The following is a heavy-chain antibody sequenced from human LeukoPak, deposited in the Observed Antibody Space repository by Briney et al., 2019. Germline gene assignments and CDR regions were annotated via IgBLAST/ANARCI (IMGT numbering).Heavy chain of an antibody. CDR1: GFTFSSYA. J-gene: IGHJ4*02. D-gene: IGHD6-13*01. CDR3: ARAYHSVVAAAGNFDY. V-gene: IGHV3-30*04. CDR2: ISYDGSNK. Sequence: GGSLRLSCAASGFTFSSYAMHWVRQAPGKGLEWVAVISYDGSNKYYADSVKGRFTISRDNSKNTLYLQMNSLRAEDTAVYYCARAYHSVVAAAGNFDYWGQGTLVTVSS.